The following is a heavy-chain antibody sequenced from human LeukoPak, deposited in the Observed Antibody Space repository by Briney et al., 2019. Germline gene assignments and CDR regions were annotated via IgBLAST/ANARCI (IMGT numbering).Heavy chain of an antibody. CDR3: ARDPPYGDYYMDV. CDR1: GYTFNGHY. V-gene: IGHV1-2*02. D-gene: IGHD4-17*01. Sequence: ASVKVSCKASGYTFNGHYMHWVRQAPGQGLEWMGWINPNSGGTNYAQKSQGRVTMTRDTSISTVYMELSRLRSDDTAVYYCARDPPYGDYYMDVWGKGTTVTISS. J-gene: IGHJ6*03. CDR2: INPNSGGT.